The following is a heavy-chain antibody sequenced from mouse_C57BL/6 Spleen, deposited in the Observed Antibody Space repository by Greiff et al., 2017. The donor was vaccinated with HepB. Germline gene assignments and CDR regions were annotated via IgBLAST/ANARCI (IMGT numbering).Heavy chain of an antibody. J-gene: IGHJ2*01. D-gene: IGHD4-1*01. CDR1: GYTFTSYW. CDR2: IDPSDSYT. V-gene: IGHV1-59*01. Sequence: QVQLQQPGAELVRPGTSVKLSCKASGYTFTSYWMHWVKQRPGQGLEWIGVIDPSDSYTNYNQKFKGKATLTVDTSSSTAYMQLSSLTSEDSAVYYCARDLGPYWGQGTTLTVSS. CDR3: ARDLGPY.